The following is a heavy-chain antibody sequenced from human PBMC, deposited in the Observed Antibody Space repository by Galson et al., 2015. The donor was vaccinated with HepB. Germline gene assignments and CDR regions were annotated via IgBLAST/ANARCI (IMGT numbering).Heavy chain of an antibody. D-gene: IGHD3-10*01. CDR3: ASGRVLLWFGELVLDY. CDR2: IYSGGST. J-gene: IGHJ4*02. CDR1: GFTVSSNY. Sequence: SLRLSCAASGFTVSSNYMSWVRQAPGKGLEWVSVIYSGGSTYYADSVKGRFTISRDNSKNTLYLQMNSLRAEDTAVYYCASGRVLLWFGELVLDYWGQGTLVTVSS. V-gene: IGHV3-53*01.